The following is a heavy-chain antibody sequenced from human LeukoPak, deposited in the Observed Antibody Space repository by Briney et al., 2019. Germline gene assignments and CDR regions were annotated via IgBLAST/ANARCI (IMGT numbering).Heavy chain of an antibody. J-gene: IGHJ4*02. CDR2: ITADGDT. D-gene: IGHD5-18*01. CDR1: GYSFTAYG. Sequence: ASVKVSCKASGYSFTAYGMTWVRQAPGQGLEWVGAITADGDTHYAPSLQGRVSLTTDTSTTTAYMELRSLKPDDTAVYYCARDFEDTSMVQFWGPGTLITVSA. CDR3: ARDFEDTSMVQF. V-gene: IGHV1-18*01.